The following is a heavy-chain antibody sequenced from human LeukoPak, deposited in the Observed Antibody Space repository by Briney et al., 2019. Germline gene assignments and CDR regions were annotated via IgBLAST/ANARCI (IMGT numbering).Heavy chain of an antibody. CDR1: GFIASSNY. CDR3: ATGGRSGVALEQ. J-gene: IGHJ4*02. D-gene: IGHD1/OR15-1a*01. V-gene: IGHV3-53*01. Sequence: GGSLRLSCVVSGFIASSNYMGWVRQAPGKGLEWISLIYSGGTTYYADSVMGRFTISRDNSKTTLFLQMNSLKAEDTAVYYCATGGRSGVALEQWGQGTLVTVSS. CDR2: IYSGGTT.